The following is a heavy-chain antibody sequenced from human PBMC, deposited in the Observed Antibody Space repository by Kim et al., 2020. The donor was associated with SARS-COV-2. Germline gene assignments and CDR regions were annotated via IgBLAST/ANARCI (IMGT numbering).Heavy chain of an antibody. J-gene: IGHJ3*02. D-gene: IGHD2-8*01. CDR1: GYSFTSYW. CDR3: ARPPYGYAIPDAFDI. CDR2: IDPSDSYT. Sequence: GESLKISCKGSGYSFTSYWISWVHQMPGKGLEWMGRIDPSDSYTNYSPSFQGHVTISADKSISTAYLQWSSLKASDTAMYYCARPPYGYAIPDAFDIWGQGTMVTVSS. V-gene: IGHV5-10-1*01.